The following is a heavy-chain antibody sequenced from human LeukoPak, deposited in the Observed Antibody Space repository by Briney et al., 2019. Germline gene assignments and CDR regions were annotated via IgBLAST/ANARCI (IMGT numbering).Heavy chain of an antibody. CDR3: ARGHDYKGLYHYMDV. CDR2: INPNSGGT. CDR1: GYTFTGYY. V-gene: IGHV1-2*02. Sequence: GASVKVSCKASGYTFTGYYMHWVRQAPGQGLEWMGWINPNSGGTNYAQKFQGRVTMTRDTSISTAYMELSRLRSDDTAVYYCARGHDYKGLYHYMDVWGKGTTVTVSS. J-gene: IGHJ6*03. D-gene: IGHD4-11*01.